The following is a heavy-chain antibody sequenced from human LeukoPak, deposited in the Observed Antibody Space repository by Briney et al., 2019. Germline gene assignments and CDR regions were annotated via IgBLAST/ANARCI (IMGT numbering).Heavy chain of an antibody. CDR3: ARAGGGGLGYFDY. D-gene: IGHD2-15*01. CDR1: GFTFSSYS. J-gene: IGHJ4*02. V-gene: IGHV3-21*01. Sequence: GGSLRLSCAASGFTFSSYSMNRVRQAPGKGLEWVLSISSSSYIYYADSVKGRFTISRDNAKNSLYLQMNSLRAEDTAVYYCARAGGGGLGYFDYWGQGTLVTVSS. CDR2: ISSSSYI.